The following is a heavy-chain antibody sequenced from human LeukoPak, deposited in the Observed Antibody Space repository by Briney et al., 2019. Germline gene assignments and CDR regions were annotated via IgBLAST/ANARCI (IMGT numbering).Heavy chain of an antibody. CDR1: GFTFSSYN. CDR3: ASLWFYDILTGYQDY. Sequence: GSLRLSCAASGFTFSSYNMNWVRQAPGKGLEWVSSISTSSSYLYYTDSVKGRFTVSRDNARTSLYLQMNSLRAEDTAVYYCASLWFYDILTGYQDYWGQGTLVTVSS. V-gene: IGHV3-21*01. D-gene: IGHD3-9*01. CDR2: ISTSSSYL. J-gene: IGHJ4*02.